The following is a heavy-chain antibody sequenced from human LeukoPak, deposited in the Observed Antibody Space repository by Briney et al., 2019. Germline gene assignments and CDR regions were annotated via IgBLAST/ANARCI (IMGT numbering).Heavy chain of an antibody. Sequence: KRGESLKISCKGSGYSFPTYWIGWVRQMPGKGLEWIGIIYPGDSETRYSPSFQGQVTISADKSISTAYLQWSRLKASDTAMYYCARKSRADYWGQGTLVTVSS. J-gene: IGHJ4*02. CDR3: ARKSRADY. V-gene: IGHV5-51*01. CDR1: GYSFPTYW. CDR2: IYPGDSET.